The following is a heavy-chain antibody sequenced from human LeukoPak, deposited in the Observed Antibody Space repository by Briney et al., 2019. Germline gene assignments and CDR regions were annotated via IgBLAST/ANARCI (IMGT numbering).Heavy chain of an antibody. D-gene: IGHD2-2*01. J-gene: IGHJ4*02. CDR2: IWYDGSNK. V-gene: IGHV3-33*08. CDR1: GFTFSSYS. Sequence: PGGSLRLSCAASGFTFSSYSMNWVRQAPGKGLEWVAVIWYDGSNKYYADSVKGRFTISRDNSKNTLYLQMNSLRAEDTAVYYCARSQYCGSTSCYVPLDYWGQGTLVTVSS. CDR3: ARSQYCGSTSCYVPLDY.